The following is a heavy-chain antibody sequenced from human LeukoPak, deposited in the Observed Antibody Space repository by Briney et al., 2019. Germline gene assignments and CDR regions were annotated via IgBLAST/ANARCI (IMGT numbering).Heavy chain of an antibody. D-gene: IGHD1-14*01. CDR1: EFIFSSYV. V-gene: IGHV3-23*01. J-gene: IGHJ3*02. CDR3: ARARPPDSDAFDI. Sequence: GGSLRLSCAAFEFIFSSYVMSWVRQAPGKGLEWVSSISGSGDITYYADSVKGRFTISRDNAKNSLYLLMNSLRAEDTAVYYCARARPPDSDAFDIWGQGTLVTVSS. CDR2: ISGSGDIT.